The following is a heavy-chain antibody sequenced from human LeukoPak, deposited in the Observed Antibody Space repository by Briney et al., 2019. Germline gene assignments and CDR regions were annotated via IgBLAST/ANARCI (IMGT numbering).Heavy chain of an antibody. Sequence: GGSLRLSCAASGFTFSSYSMNWVRQAPGKGLEWVSYISSSSSPKYYADSVKGRFTISRDNAKNTLYLQMNSLRAEDTAVYYCIRDFLTVTTNDYWGQGTLVTVSS. CDR2: ISSSSSPK. D-gene: IGHD4-11*01. J-gene: IGHJ4*02. V-gene: IGHV3-48*04. CDR3: IRDFLTVTTNDY. CDR1: GFTFSSYS.